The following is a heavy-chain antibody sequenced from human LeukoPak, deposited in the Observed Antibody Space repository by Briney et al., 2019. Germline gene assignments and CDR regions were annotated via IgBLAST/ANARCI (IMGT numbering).Heavy chain of an antibody. Sequence: HPGGSLRLSCAASGFTFSNYAMSWVRQAPGKGLEWVSGISGSGGSTNYADSVKGRLIISRDNSKNTLHLQMNSLRAEDTAVYYCAKDGYYDSSGSPTGYFDYWGQGTLVTVSS. J-gene: IGHJ4*02. D-gene: IGHD3-22*01. CDR2: ISGSGGST. V-gene: IGHV3-23*01. CDR3: AKDGYYDSSGSPTGYFDY. CDR1: GFTFSNYA.